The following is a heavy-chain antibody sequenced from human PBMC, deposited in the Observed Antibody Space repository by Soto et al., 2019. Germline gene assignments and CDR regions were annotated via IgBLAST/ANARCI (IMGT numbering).Heavy chain of an antibody. V-gene: IGHV3-23*01. D-gene: IGHD3-9*01. J-gene: IGHJ4*02. CDR1: GFIFSSYA. CDR3: AKGRTYYDILTAAGY. CDR2: ISGSGGST. Sequence: EVQLLESGGGLVQPGGSLRLSCAASGFIFSSYAMSWVRQAPGKGLKWVSAISGSGGSTYYADSVKGRFTISRDNSKNTLYLQMNTLSAEHTAVYYCAKGRTYYDILTAAGYWGQGTLVTVSS.